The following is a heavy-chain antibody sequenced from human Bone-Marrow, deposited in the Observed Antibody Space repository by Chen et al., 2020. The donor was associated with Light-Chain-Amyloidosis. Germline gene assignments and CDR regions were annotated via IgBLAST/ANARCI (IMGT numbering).Heavy chain of an antibody. J-gene: IGHJ5*02. V-gene: IGHV3-33*08. CDR3: ARYLQFWRGGAPFDL. CDR2: IWYDRTTK. D-gene: IGHD3-16*01. CDR1: KFMFRTHG. Sequence: QGQLVQSGGGVVQPGNSLTVFCVASKFMFRTHGMHWVRQAPGKGLEWVALIWYDRTTKFYGEAVKGRFTISRDNSNNTLFLHMTNLRAEDTAVYFCARYLQFWRGGAPFDLWGQGTHVSVSS.